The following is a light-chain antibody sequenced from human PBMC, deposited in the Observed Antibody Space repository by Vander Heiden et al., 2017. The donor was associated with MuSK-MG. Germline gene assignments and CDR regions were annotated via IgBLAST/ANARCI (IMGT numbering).Light chain of an antibody. CDR3: QAWDSSLGV. Sequence: SYDLTQPPSVSVSPGQTASITCSGDKLGDKYACWYQQKPGQSPVLVIYQDSKRPSGIPERFSGSNSGNTATLTISGTQAMDEADYYCQAWDSSLGVFGGGTKLTVL. CDR2: QDS. V-gene: IGLV3-1*01. J-gene: IGLJ2*01. CDR1: KLGDKY.